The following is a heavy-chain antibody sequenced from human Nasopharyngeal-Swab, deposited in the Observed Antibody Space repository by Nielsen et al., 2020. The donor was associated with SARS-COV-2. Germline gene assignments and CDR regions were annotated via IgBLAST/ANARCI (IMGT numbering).Heavy chain of an antibody. CDR1: GFTFESYG. D-gene: IGHD6-13*01. V-gene: IGHV3-23*01. CDR2: ISGSGDNT. Sequence: GGSLRLSCEASGFTFESYGMTWVRKAPGKGREGVSTISGSGDNTHYADSVRGRFTISRDNSQRTVFLQMTSLRAEDTALYYCAKDPSAAMDVWGKGTTVIVSS. J-gene: IGHJ6*03. CDR3: AKDPSAAMDV.